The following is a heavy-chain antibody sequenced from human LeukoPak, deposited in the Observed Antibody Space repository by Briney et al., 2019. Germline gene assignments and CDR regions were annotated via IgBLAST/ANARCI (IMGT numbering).Heavy chain of an antibody. J-gene: IGHJ4*02. V-gene: IGHV1-3*01. Sequence: ASVKVSCMASGYTLTSHSMHWVRQAPGQRLEWMGWINAGNGDTKYSQKFQDRVTFTTDTSASTAYMELSSLRSEDTAVYYCARDRSRFGESPGDYWGQGTLVTVSS. CDR2: INAGNGDT. CDR3: ARDRSRFGESPGDY. D-gene: IGHD3-10*01. CDR1: GYTLTSHS.